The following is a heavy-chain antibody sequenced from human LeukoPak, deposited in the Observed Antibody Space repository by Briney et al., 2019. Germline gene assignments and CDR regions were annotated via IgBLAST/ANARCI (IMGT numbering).Heavy chain of an antibody. V-gene: IGHV1-8*01. D-gene: IGHD3-10*01. J-gene: IGHJ6*02. CDR2: MNPNSGNT. CDR3: ARGITMVRGVKYYYGMDV. CDR1: GYTFTSYD. Sequence: ASVKVSCKASGYTFTSYDINWVRQATGQGLEWMGWMNPNSGNTGYAQKFQGRVTMTRNTSISTAYMELSSLRSEDTAVYYCARGITMVRGVKYYYGMDVWGQGITVTVSS.